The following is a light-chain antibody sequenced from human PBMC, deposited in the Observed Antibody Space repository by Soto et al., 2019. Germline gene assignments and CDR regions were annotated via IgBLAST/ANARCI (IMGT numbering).Light chain of an antibody. J-gene: IGKJ1*01. Sequence: DIQMTQSPSTLSASVGDRVTITCRASQSISSWLAWYQQKPGKAPKLLIYKASSLESGVPSRFSGSGSGTAFTLTISSLQPDDFATYYCQRYNSYAWTCGQGTKVEIK. CDR2: KAS. V-gene: IGKV1-5*03. CDR1: QSISSW. CDR3: QRYNSYAWT.